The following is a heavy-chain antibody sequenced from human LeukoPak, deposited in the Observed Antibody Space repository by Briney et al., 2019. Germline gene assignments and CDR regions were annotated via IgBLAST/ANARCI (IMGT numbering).Heavy chain of an antibody. Sequence: PGGSLRLSCAASGFTFSSYAMSWVRQAPGKGLEWVSAISGGGGSTYYADSVKGRFTISRDNSKNTLYLQMNSLRAEDTAVYYCAKFLPTHIVVPNYYFDYWGQGTLVTVSS. CDR2: ISGGGGST. V-gene: IGHV3-23*01. CDR3: AKFLPTHIVVPNYYFDY. D-gene: IGHD2-21*01. J-gene: IGHJ4*02. CDR1: GFTFSSYA.